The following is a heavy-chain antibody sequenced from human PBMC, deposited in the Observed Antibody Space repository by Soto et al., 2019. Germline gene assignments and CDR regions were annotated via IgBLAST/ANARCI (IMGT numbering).Heavy chain of an antibody. Sequence: GGSLRLSCAASGLIVSSNYMTWVRQAPGKGLEWVSVFYSGGSTYYADSVKGRFTISRDDSKNTLYLQMNSLRAEDTAEYYCGRLGYSSILVRMDVWGQGTTVTVSS. D-gene: IGHD5-12*01. CDR3: GRLGYSSILVRMDV. CDR2: FYSGGST. CDR1: GLIVSSNY. J-gene: IGHJ6*02. V-gene: IGHV3-53*01.